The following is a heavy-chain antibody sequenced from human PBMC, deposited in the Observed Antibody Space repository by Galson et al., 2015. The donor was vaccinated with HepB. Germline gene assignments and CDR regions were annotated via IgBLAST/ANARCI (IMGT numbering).Heavy chain of an antibody. Sequence: SVKVSCKASGYTFTSYYMHWVRQAPGQGLEWMGIINPSGGSTNYAQKFQGRVTMTRDTSTSTVYMELSSLRSEDTAVYYCARDHYYDSSGYLFDIWGQGTMVTVSS. CDR2: INPSGGST. J-gene: IGHJ3*02. D-gene: IGHD3-22*01. V-gene: IGHV1-46*03. CDR3: ARDHYYDSSGYLFDI. CDR1: GYTFTSYY.